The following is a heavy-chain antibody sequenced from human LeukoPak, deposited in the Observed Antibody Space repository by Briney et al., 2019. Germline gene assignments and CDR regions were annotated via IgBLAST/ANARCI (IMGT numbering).Heavy chain of an antibody. CDR2: IWYDGSNK. CDR3: ARDSKSGLYPDY. D-gene: IGHD3-16*02. CDR1: GFTFSSYG. J-gene: IGHJ4*02. Sequence: PGGSLRLSCAASGFTFSSYGMHWVRQAPGKGLEWVAVIWYDGSNKYYADSVKGRFTISRDNSKNTLYLQMNSLRAEDTAVYYCARDSKSGLYPDYWGQGTLVTVSS. V-gene: IGHV3-33*01.